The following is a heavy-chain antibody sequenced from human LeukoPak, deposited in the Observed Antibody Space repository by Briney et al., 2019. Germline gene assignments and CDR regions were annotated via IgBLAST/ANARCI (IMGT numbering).Heavy chain of an antibody. CDR3: APYSSRSRAFDY. V-gene: IGHV3-11*06. CDR1: AFTFSDYY. CDR2: ISSSSSYT. D-gene: IGHD6-13*01. Sequence: GGSLRLSCAASAFTFSDYYMSWIRQAPGKGLEWVSYISSSSSYTNYADSVKGRFTISRDNAKNSLYLQMNSLRAEDTAVYYCAPYSSRSRAFDYWGQGTLVTVSS. J-gene: IGHJ4*02.